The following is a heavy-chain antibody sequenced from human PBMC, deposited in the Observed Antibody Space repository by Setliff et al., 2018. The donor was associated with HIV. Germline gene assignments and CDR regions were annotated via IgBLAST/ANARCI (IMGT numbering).Heavy chain of an antibody. V-gene: IGHV1-3*01. CDR3: ARVGGSGIYSTLDS. D-gene: IGHD3-10*01. J-gene: IGHJ4*02. CDR2: INAGNDNT. Sequence: ASVKVSCKASGYTLTNYAMHWVRQAPGQRLEWMGCINAGNDNTNYARQFQDRFTMTRDTSTSTVNMELSSLRSEDTAVYYCARVGGSGIYSTLDSWGQGTLVTVSS. CDR1: GYTLTNYA.